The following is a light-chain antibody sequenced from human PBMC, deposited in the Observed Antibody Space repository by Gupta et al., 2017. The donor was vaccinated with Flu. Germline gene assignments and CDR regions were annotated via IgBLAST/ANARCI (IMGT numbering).Light chain of an antibody. CDR1: QGIGNY. CDR3: QKYNSAPRT. J-gene: IGKJ1*01. V-gene: IGKV1-27*01. Sequence: GDRVTITCRASQGIGNYLAWYQQKPGTVPQLLIYAASTLQSGVPSRFGGSGSGTDFTLTISSLQPEDVATYYCQKYNSAPRTFGQGTKVEIK. CDR2: AAS.